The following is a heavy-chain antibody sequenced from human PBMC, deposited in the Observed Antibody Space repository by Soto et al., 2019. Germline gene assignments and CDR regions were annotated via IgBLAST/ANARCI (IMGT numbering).Heavy chain of an antibody. CDR3: AKTDSVLRFLEWLPQPVYFDI. CDR1: GFTFSSYA. D-gene: IGHD3-3*01. V-gene: IGHV3-23*01. J-gene: IGHJ3*02. Sequence: EVQLLESGGGLVQPGGSLRLSCAASGFTFSSYAMSWVRQAPGKGLEWVSTISGSGGSTYYAVSVKGRFTISRDTSKNTLYLKMNSLRAEDTAVYYCAKTDSVLRFLEWLPQPVYFDIWGQGTMVTVSS. CDR2: ISGSGGST.